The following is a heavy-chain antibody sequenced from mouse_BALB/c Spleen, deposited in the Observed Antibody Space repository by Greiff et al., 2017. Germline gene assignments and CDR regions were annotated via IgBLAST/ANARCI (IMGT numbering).Heavy chain of an antibody. CDR1: GYSITSDDA. J-gene: IGHJ4*01. V-gene: IGHV3-2*02. CDR2: ISYSGST. D-gene: IGHD2-1*01. CDR3: ARRGGNYAVYAMDY. Sequence: EVQQVESGPGLVQPSQCLSLTCTVTGYSITSDDAWNWLRQYPGNKLEWMGYISYSGSTSYKPSLTSRISITRDTSKNQFFLQLNSVTTEDTATYYCARRGGNYAVYAMDYWGQGTSVTVSS.